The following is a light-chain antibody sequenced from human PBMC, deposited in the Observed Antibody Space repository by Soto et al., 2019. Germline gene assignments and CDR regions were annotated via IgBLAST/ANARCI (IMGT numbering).Light chain of an antibody. CDR2: DAS. CDR1: QSVSSY. Sequence: ETVLTQSPATLSLSPGERATLSCRASQSVSSYLAWYQQKPGQAPRLLIYDASNRATGIPARFSGSGSGTNCTLTISSLEPEAFAVYYCQQRADWQGFTFGPGTKVDIK. J-gene: IGKJ3*01. V-gene: IGKV3-11*01. CDR3: QQRADWQGFT.